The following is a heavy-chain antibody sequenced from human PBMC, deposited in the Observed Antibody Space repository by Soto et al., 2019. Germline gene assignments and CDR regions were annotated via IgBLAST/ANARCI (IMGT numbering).Heavy chain of an antibody. CDR3: ARDAHTALDY. CDR2: IKDQAYSYTA. CDR1: GFTFSNPY. V-gene: IGHV3-72*01. Sequence: GGSLRLSCAASGFTFSNPYMDWVRQAPGKGLEWIGRIKDQAYSYTADYAASVRGRFTISRDDSKNSLYLQMNSLKTDDTAVYYCARDAHTALDYWGQGTLVTVSS. D-gene: IGHD2-21*02. J-gene: IGHJ4*02.